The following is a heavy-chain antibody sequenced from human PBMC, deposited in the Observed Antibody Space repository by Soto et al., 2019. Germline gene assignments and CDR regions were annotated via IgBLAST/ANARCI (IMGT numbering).Heavy chain of an antibody. CDR3: ARVAPEYSSTPRRSDF. D-gene: IGHD6-13*01. V-gene: IGHV3-23*01. Sequence: PGGSLRLSCAASGFTFGIYAMSWVRQAPGKGLEWVSSISGSGGSIYYAHSVKGRFTISRDKTKNTLDLQMNSLRAEDTAVYHCARVAPEYSSTPRRSDFWGQGTLVTVSS. CDR1: GFTFGIYA. J-gene: IGHJ4*02. CDR2: ISGSGGSI.